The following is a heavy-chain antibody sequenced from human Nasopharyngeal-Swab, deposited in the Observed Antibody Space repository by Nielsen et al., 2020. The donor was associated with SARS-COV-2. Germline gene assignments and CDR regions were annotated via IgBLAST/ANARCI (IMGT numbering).Heavy chain of an antibody. J-gene: IGHJ5*02. D-gene: IGHD5-12*01. V-gene: IGHV2-5*02. CDR3: AHRGYSGYDYPGEFDP. Sequence: WIRQPPGKALEWLALIYWDDDKRYSPSLKSRLTITKDTSKNQAVLTMTNMDPVDTATYYCAHRGYSGYDYPGEFDPWGQGTLVTVSS. CDR2: IYWDDDK.